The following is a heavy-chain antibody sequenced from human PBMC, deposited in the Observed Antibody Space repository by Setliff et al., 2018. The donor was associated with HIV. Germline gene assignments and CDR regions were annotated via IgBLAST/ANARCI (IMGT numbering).Heavy chain of an antibody. V-gene: IGHV1-2*06. CDR2: INPNSGGT. Sequence: ASVKVSCKASGYTFTGHYIHWVRQAPGQGLEWMGRINPNSGGTNYAQKFQGRFTMTRDTSISTAYMELSRLRSDDTALYYCVRDIKYASGSSYLSPSPGFDYWGQGTLVTVSS. D-gene: IGHD3-10*01. J-gene: IGHJ4*02. CDR1: GYTFTGHY. CDR3: VRDIKYASGSSYLSPSPGFDY.